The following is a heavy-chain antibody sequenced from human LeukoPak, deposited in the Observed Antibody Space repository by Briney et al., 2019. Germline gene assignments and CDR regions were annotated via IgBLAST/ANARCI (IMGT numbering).Heavy chain of an antibody. CDR1: GFTFSSYW. CDR3: ARERYCSSTSCPHGDLDY. CDR2: IKQDGSEK. V-gene: IGHV3-7*01. Sequence: GGSLRLSCAASGFTFSSYWMSWVRQAPGKGLEWVASIKQDGSEKYYVDSVKGRFTISRDNAKNSLYLQMNSLRAEDTAVYYCARERYCSSTSCPHGDLDYWGQGTLVSVSS. J-gene: IGHJ4*02. D-gene: IGHD2-2*01.